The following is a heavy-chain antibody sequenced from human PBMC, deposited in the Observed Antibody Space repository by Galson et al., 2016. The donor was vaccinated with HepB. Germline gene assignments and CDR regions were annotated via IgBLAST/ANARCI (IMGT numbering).Heavy chain of an antibody. V-gene: IGHV1-69*04. CDR1: GCSLRNYG. CDR2: LIPVLSMS. CDR3: ATGRIVAAGTSHYYGSDI. Sequence: SVKVSCKASGCSLRNYGLSWLRQAPGQGLEWMGRLIPVLSMSNYPQTFQGRVAFTADRSTNIGYMELSSLRSEDTAGYYCATGRIVAAGTSHYYGSDIWGQGTTVTVSS. J-gene: IGHJ6*02. D-gene: IGHD6-13*01.